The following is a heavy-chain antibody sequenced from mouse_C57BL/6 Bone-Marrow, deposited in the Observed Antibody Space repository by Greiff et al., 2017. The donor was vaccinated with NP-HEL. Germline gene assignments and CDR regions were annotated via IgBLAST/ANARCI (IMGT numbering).Heavy chain of an antibody. D-gene: IGHD1-1*01. CDR2: IWSGGST. CDR1: GFSLTSYG. CDR3: ARHGSSYLPFDY. J-gene: IGHJ2*01. Sequence: VQVVESGPGLVQPSQSLSITCTVSGFSLTSYGVHWVCQSPGKGLEWLGVIWSGGSTDYNAAFISRLSISKDNSKSQVFFKMNSLQADDTAIYYCARHGSSYLPFDYWGQGTTLTVSS. V-gene: IGHV2-2*01.